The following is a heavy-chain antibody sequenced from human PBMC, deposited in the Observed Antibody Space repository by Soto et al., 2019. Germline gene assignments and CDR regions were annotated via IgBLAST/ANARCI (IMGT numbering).Heavy chain of an antibody. V-gene: IGHV3-33*01. CDR2: IWYDGSNK. CDR1: GFTFSSYG. D-gene: IGHD2-2*01. CDR3: AREGYCSSTSCYGMDV. Sequence: QVQLVESGGGVVQPGRSLRLSCAASGFTFSSYGMHWVRQAPGKGLEWVAVIWYDGSNKYYADSVKGRFTISRDNSKNTLYQQMNSLRAEDTAVYYCAREGYCSSTSCYGMDVGGQGTTVTVSS. J-gene: IGHJ6*02.